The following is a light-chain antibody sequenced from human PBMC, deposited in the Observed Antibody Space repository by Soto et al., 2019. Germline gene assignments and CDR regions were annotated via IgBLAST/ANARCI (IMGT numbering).Light chain of an antibody. CDR2: AAS. CDR3: QQSYTTPST. J-gene: IGKJ1*01. Sequence: DIQMTQSPSSLSASVGDRVTITCRASQSITSYLNWYQQKPGKAPQLLIYAASSLQSGVPSRFSGSGSGTDFTLTISSLQPEDFATYFCQQSYTTPSTFGQGTKAEVK. CDR1: QSITSY. V-gene: IGKV1-39*01.